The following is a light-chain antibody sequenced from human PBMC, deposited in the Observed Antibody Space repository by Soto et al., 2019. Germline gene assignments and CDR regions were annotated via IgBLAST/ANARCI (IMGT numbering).Light chain of an antibody. CDR2: GAS. J-gene: IGKJ1*01. CDR3: QQYGSSPTT. V-gene: IGKV3-20*01. CDR1: QSVDSTY. Sequence: EIVLTQSPGTLSLSPGERATLSCRASQSVDSTYLAWYQQKPDQSPRLPIYGASSRAIGIPDRFSGSGSGTDFTLTSSRLEPEDFAVYHCQQYGSSPTTFGQGTKVDIK.